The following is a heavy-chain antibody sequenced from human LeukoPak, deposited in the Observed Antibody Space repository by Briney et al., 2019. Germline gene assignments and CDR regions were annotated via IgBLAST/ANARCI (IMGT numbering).Heavy chain of an antibody. J-gene: IGHJ4*02. CDR3: AKSKGTTGTTGVDY. CDR2: ISYDGSNK. V-gene: IGHV3-30*18. CDR1: GFTFSSYG. Sequence: GGSLRLSCAASGFTFSSYGLHWVRQAPGKGLEWVAVISYDGSNKYYAGSVKGRFTISRDNSKNTLYLQMNSLRAEDTAVYYCAKSKGTTGTTGVDYWGQGTLVTVSS. D-gene: IGHD1-1*01.